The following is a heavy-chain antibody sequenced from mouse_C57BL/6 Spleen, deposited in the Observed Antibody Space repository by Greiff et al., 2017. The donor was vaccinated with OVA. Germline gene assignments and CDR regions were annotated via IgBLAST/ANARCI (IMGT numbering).Heavy chain of an antibody. CDR1: GYTFTSYW. Sequence: VKLQQPGAELVRPGSSVKLSCKASGYTFTSYWMHWVKQRPIQGLEWIGNIDPSDSETHYNQKFKDKATLTVDKSSSTAYMQLSSLTSEDSAVYYYAREGNWVDYWGQGTTLTVSS. CDR3: AREGNWVDY. CDR2: IDPSDSET. V-gene: IGHV1-52*01. D-gene: IGHD4-1*01. J-gene: IGHJ2*01.